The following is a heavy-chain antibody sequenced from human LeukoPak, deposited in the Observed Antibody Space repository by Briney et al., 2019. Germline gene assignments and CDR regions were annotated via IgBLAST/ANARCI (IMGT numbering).Heavy chain of an antibody. Sequence: PSETLSLTCTVSGGSISSYYWSWIRQPPGKGLEWIGYIYYSGSTNYNPSLKSRVTISVDTSKNQFSLKLSSVTAADTAVYYCASRAGAYSHPYDYWGQGTLVTVSS. CDR3: ASRAGAYSHPYDY. J-gene: IGHJ4*02. D-gene: IGHD4/OR15-4a*01. V-gene: IGHV4-59*01. CDR1: GGSISSYY. CDR2: IYYSGST.